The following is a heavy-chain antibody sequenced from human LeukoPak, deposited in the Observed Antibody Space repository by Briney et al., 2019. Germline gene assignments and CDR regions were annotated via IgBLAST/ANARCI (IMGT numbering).Heavy chain of an antibody. CDR1: GFVFSSYW. J-gene: IGHJ4*02. CDR3: ARGDDESLDH. D-gene: IGHD3-16*01. CDR2: IYTDGSYT. Sequence: GGSLRRSCAASGFVFSSYWMHWVRQVPGRGLVWVSRIYTDGSYTNYADSVKGRFTISRDNAKNTLSLHMNSLRAEDMGVYYCARGDDESLDHWGQGTLVTVSS. V-gene: IGHV3-74*01.